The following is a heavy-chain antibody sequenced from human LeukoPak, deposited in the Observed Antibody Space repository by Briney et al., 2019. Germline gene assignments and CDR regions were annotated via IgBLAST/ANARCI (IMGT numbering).Heavy chain of an antibody. D-gene: IGHD4-23*01. Sequence: GASVKVSCKASGYTFTGYYMHWVRQAPGQGLEWMGWINPNSGGTNYAPKFQGRVTMTRDTSISTAYMELSRLRSDDTAVYYCAKYGDYGGNFDYWGQGTLVTVSS. V-gene: IGHV1-2*02. CDR2: INPNSGGT. CDR3: AKYGDYGGNFDY. CDR1: GYTFTGYY. J-gene: IGHJ4*02.